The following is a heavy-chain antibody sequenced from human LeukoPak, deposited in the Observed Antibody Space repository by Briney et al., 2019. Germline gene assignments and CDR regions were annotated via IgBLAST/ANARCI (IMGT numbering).Heavy chain of an antibody. V-gene: IGHV3-30*02. J-gene: IGHJ4*02. CDR3: AKGSVAGTTYFDY. Sequence: GGSLRLSCAASGFTFSSYGMHWVRQAPGKGLEWVAFIRYDGSNKYYADSVKGRFTISRDNSKSTLYLQMNSLRAEDTAVYYCAKGSVAGTTYFDYWGQGTLVTVSS. D-gene: IGHD6-19*01. CDR2: IRYDGSNK. CDR1: GFTFSSYG.